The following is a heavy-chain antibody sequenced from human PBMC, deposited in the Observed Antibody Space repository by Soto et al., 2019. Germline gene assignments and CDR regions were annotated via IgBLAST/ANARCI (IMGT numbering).Heavy chain of an antibody. Sequence: PGVSLRLSCAVSGFSSSSYAMAWVRQAPGKGLEWVSAISGSGGNTYYADSAKGRFTISRDNSKNTLYLQMNSLRAEDTAVYYCARDQSYDFWSEFDYWCQGLLVTVSS. V-gene: IGHV3-23*01. J-gene: IGHJ4*02. CDR3: ARDQSYDFWSEFDY. CDR1: GFSSSSYA. D-gene: IGHD3-3*01. CDR2: ISGSGGNT.